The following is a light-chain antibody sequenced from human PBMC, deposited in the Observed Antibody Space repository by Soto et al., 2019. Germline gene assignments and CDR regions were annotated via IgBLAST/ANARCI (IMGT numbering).Light chain of an antibody. CDR1: QSITRN. J-gene: IGKJ1*01. CDR2: GAS. V-gene: IGKV3-15*01. Sequence: EIVLTQSPGTLSLSPGERATLSCRASQSITRNLAWYQQSPGQAPRLLIYGASTRATGIPARFSGSGSGTESTLTINSLQSEDFAVYYCQQYNNWPMWTFGQGTKVDIK. CDR3: QQYNNWPMWT.